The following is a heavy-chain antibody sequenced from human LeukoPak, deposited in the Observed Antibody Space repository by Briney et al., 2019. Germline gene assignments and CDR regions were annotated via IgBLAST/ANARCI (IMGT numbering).Heavy chain of an antibody. CDR3: ARDLPVTTDRSWDAFDF. CDR1: GYTFTNYA. V-gene: IGHV1-3*01. CDR2: INAGNGNT. D-gene: IGHD1-1*01. J-gene: IGHJ3*01. Sequence: GASVKVSCKASGYTFTNYAMHWVRQAPGQRFEWMGWINAGNGNTKYSQKFQGRVTITRDTSASTAYMELSSLRSEDTAVYYCARDLPVTTDRSWDAFDFWGQGTMVTVSS.